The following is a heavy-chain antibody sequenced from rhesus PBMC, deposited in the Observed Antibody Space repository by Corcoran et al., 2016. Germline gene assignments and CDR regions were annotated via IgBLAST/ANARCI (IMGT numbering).Heavy chain of an antibody. CDR2: IFGGCGAT. CDR1: GASINYNY. V-gene: IGHV4-106*01. J-gene: IGHJ1*01. Sequence: QVQLQESGPGLVKPSETLPLTCDVYGASINYNYWSWIRQPPGRGLEWIGYIFGGCGATTCNPSLERRVTISKDTSKSQFSLKLNSVTAADTAVYYCALGMPFEFWGQGALVIVSS. D-gene: IGHD1-32*01. CDR3: ALGMPFEF.